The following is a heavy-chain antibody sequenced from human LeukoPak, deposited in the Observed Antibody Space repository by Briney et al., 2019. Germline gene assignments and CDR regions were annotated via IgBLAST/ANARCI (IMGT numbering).Heavy chain of an antibody. CDR3: ARVRKSFSGRFFSYAYYYYMDV. D-gene: IGHD1-26*01. V-gene: IGHV4-34*01. CDR1: IGFLSDFP. CDR2: IDNSGST. Sequence: PSETLSLTCAVYIGFLSDFPWRWIRQPPGKGREWIGAIDNSGSTNYNPTLKRVVTISVDTYKNQFSLKLSSVTAADTAMYYCARVRKSFSGRFFSYAYYYYMDVWGKGTTVTVSS. J-gene: IGHJ6*03.